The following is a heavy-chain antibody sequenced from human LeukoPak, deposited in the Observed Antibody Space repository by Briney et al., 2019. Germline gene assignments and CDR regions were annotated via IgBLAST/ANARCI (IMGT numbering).Heavy chain of an antibody. D-gene: IGHD3-10*01. CDR3: AEMVRGVIINY. J-gene: IGHJ4*02. CDR1: GFTFSSYV. V-gene: IGHV3-23*01. CDR2: ISGSSGST. Sequence: GGSLRLSCAASGFTFSSYVMNWVRQAPGKGLEWVSAISGSSGSTYYADSVKGRFTISRHNSKNTLYLQMNSLRAEDTAVYYCAEMVRGVIINYWGQGTLVSVSS.